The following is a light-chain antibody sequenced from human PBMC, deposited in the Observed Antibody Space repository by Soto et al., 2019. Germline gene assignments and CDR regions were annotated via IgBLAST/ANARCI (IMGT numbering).Light chain of an antibody. CDR1: SSNIGAGYD. J-gene: IGLJ1*01. CDR3: QSYDSSLRALYV. CDR2: GNS. Sequence: TVTISCTGSSSNIGAGYDVHWYQQLPGTAPKLLIYGNSNRPSGVPDRFSGSKSGTSASLAITGLQAEDEADYYCQSYDSSLRALYVFGTGAKVTGL. V-gene: IGLV1-40*01.